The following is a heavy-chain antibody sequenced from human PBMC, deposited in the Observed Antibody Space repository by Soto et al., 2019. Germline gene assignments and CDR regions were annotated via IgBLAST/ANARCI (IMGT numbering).Heavy chain of an antibody. CDR2: IGPESGAT. Sequence: ASVKVSGKTSGYTFTGHYIHWVRQAPQQGPEWMGEIGPESGATRYAEKFRGRVTMTMDTSITTAYMELKSLSSDDTAVYFCARDPSNTSGNRIWFDPWGQGTQVTVSS. CDR3: ARDPSNTSGNRIWFDP. D-gene: IGHD6-19*01. V-gene: IGHV1-2*02. CDR1: GYTFTGHY. J-gene: IGHJ5*02.